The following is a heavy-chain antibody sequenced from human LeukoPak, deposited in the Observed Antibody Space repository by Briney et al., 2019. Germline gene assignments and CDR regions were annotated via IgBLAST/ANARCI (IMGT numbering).Heavy chain of an antibody. CDR1: GGSFSGYY. J-gene: IGHJ4*02. CDR2: IYYSGST. CDR3: ASFRDGYNSYLDY. V-gene: IGHV4-34*09. Sequence: PSETLSLTCAVYGGSFSGYYWSWIRQPPGKGLEWIGYIYYSGSTYYNPSLKSRVTISVDTSKNQFSLKLSSVTAADTAVYYCASFRDGYNSYLDYWGQGTLVTVSS. D-gene: IGHD5-24*01.